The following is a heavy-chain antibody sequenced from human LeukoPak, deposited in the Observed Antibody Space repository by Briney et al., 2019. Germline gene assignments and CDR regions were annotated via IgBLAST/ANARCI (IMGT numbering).Heavy chain of an antibody. CDR3: VCLEYSSSNFDY. V-gene: IGHV3-7*03. J-gene: IGHJ4*02. Sequence: GGSLRLSCAASGFTFSSYWMSWVRQGPGKGLEWVANIKQDGSEKYYVDSVKGRFTISRDNAKNSLYLQMNSLRAEDTAVYYCVCLEYSSSNFDYWGQGTLVTVSS. CDR2: IKQDGSEK. D-gene: IGHD6-6*01. CDR1: GFTFSSYW.